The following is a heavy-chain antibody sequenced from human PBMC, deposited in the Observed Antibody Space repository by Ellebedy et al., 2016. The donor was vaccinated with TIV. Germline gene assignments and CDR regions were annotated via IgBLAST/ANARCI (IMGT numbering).Heavy chain of an antibody. CDR1: GYTFTSYG. V-gene: IGHV1-18*04. CDR3: ARYCNSTTCSNWFDP. J-gene: IGHJ5*02. CDR2: ISAYNGNT. D-gene: IGHD2-2*01. Sequence: AASVKVSCKTSGYTFTSYGISWLRQAPGQGIEWMGWISAYNGNTNYAQMLQGRVTMTTDTFTSTAYMELRSLRPDDTAVYYCARYCNSTTCSNWFDPWGQGTLVTVSS.